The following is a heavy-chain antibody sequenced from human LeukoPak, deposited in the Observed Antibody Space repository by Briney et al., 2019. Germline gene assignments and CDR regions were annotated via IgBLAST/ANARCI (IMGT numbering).Heavy chain of an antibody. J-gene: IGHJ5*02. V-gene: IGHV4-4*09. CDR1: GGSISSYY. CDR2: IYTSGST. CDR3: ARHSYYDFWSGFRS. Sequence: PSETLSLTCTVSGGSISSYYWSWIRQPPGKGLEWIGYIYTSGSTNYNPSLKSRVTISGDTSKNQFSLKLSSVTAADTAVYYCARHSYYDFWSGFRSWGQGTLVTVSS. D-gene: IGHD3-3*01.